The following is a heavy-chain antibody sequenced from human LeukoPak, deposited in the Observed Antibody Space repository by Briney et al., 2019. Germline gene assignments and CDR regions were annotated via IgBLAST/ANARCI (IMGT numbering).Heavy chain of an antibody. V-gene: IGHV3-53*01. CDR1: GFTFSSYA. CDR2: IYSGGST. CDR3: ASDKSGSYYVFDY. D-gene: IGHD1-26*01. J-gene: IGHJ4*02. Sequence: GGSLRLSCAASGFTFSSYAMSWVRQAPGKGLEWVSVIYSGGSTYYADSVKGRFTISRDNSKNTLYLQMNSLRAEDTAVYYCASDKSGSYYVFDYWGQGTLVTVSS.